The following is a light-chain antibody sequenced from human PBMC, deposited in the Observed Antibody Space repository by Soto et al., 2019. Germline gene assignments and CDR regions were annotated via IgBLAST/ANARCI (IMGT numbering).Light chain of an antibody. CDR2: GDH. J-gene: IGLJ1*01. CDR1: SSNIGAEYD. V-gene: IGLV1-40*01. CDR3: QSYDSSLTTFV. Sequence: QSVLTQPPSVSAAPGQRVAISCTGSSSNIGAEYDVHWYQQLPGTAPKRLIYGDHNRPSGVPDRFSGSKSGTSASLAITGLQPEDEADYYCQSYDSSLTTFVFGTGTKVTVL.